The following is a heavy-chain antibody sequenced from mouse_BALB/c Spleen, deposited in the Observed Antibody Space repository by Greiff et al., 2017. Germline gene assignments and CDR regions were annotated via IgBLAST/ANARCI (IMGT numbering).Heavy chain of an antibody. CDR2: IWSGGST. CDR3: ARKGLGSYYAMDY. V-gene: IGHV2-2*02. Sequence: VKLMESGPGLVAPSQSLSITCTVSGFSLTSYGVHWVRQSPGKGLEWLGVIWSGGSTDYNAAFISRLSISKDNSKSQVFFKMNSLQANDTAIYYCARKGLGSYYAMDYWGQGTSVTVSS. J-gene: IGHJ4*01. D-gene: IGHD4-1*01. CDR1: GFSLTSYG.